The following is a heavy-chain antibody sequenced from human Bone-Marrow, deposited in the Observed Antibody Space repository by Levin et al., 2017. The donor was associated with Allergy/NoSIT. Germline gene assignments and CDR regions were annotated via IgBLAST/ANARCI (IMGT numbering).Heavy chain of an antibody. CDR2: VDPTRGDS. Sequence: GASVKVSCKISGYTFTDYYIHWFRQTPGQGLEWIGWVDPTRGDSKFAEKFHARVVLTRNSSTSTAYLELGRLRSDDTAVYYCARGGASSNDYWRQGTLVTVSS. V-gene: IGHV1-2*02. J-gene: IGHJ1*01. CDR3: ARGGASSNDY. CDR1: GYTFTDYY. D-gene: IGHD6-13*01.